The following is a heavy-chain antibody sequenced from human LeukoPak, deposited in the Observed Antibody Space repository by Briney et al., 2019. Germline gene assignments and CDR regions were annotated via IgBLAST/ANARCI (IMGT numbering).Heavy chain of an antibody. V-gene: IGHV1-8*03. D-gene: IGHD6-13*01. CDR1: GYTFTSYD. Sequence: EASVKVSCKASGYTFTSYDINWVRQATGQGLEWMGWVNPNSGNTGYAQKFQGRVTITRNTSISTAYMELSSLRSEDTAVYYCARGTYSSSWYGRDYYYYYYMDVWGKGTTVTVSS. CDR2: VNPNSGNT. J-gene: IGHJ6*03. CDR3: ARGTYSSSWYGRDYYYYYYMDV.